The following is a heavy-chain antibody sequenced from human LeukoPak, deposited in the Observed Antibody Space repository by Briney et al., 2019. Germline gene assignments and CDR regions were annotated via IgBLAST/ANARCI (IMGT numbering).Heavy chain of an antibody. CDR1: GGTFSSYA. CDR2: IIPIFGTA. Sequence: AASVKVSCKASGGTFSSYAISWVRQAPGQGLEWVGGIIPIFGTANYAQKFQGRVTITADKSTSTAYMELSSLRSEDTAVYYCARAAAYSSSPDAFDIWGQGTMVTVSS. V-gene: IGHV1-69*06. J-gene: IGHJ3*02. D-gene: IGHD6-6*01. CDR3: ARAAAYSSSPDAFDI.